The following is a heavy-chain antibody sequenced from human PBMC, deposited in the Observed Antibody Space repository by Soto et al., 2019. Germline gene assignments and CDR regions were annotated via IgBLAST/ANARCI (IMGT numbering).Heavy chain of an antibody. CDR3: ARPEMRSSGWFDP. CDR2: IYYRGST. D-gene: IGHD6-19*01. V-gene: IGHV4-39*01. J-gene: IGHJ5*02. Sequence: SETLSLTCTVSGGSISSSSYYWGWIRQPPGKGLEWIGCIYYRGSTYYNPSLKSRVTISVATSKIQFSLKRISVTAADTAVYYCARPEMRSSGWFDPWGQGTLVTVSS. CDR1: GGSISSSSYY.